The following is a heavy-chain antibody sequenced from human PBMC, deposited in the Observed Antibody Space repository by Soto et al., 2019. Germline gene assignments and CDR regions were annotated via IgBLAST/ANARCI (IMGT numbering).Heavy chain of an antibody. CDR2: INAGNGNT. D-gene: IGHD3-10*01. CDR3: ARGGYGSGSLFDY. J-gene: IGHJ4*02. CDR1: GYTLTSYA. Sequence: GASVKVSCKASGYTLTSYAMHWVRQAPGQRLEWMGWINAGNGNTKYSQKFQGRVTITRDTSASTAYMELSSLRSEDTAVYYCARGGYGSGSLFDYWGQGTLVTVSS. V-gene: IGHV1-3*01.